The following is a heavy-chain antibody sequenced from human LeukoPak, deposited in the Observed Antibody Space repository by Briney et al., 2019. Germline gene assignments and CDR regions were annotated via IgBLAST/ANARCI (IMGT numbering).Heavy chain of an antibody. V-gene: IGHV1-2*02. Sequence: ASVKVSCKASGYTFTGYYMHWVRQAPGQGLEWMGWINPNSGRTNYAQKFQGRVTMTGDTSISTAYMELTRLTSDDTAVYYCARDRNYDYVWGSYYFAFDIWGQGTMVTVSS. D-gene: IGHD3-16*01. CDR1: GYTFTGYY. CDR3: ARDRNYDYVWGSYYFAFDI. CDR2: INPNSGRT. J-gene: IGHJ3*02.